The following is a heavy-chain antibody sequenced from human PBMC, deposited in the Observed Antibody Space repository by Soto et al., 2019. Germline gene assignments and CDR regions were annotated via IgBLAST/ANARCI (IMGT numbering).Heavy chain of an antibody. Sequence: SVKVSCKASGGTFSSYAISWVRQAPGQGLEWMGGIIPIFGTANYAQKFQGRVTITADESTSTAYMELSSLRSEDTAVYYCASNPTQQPYYYDSSGYYYWGQGTLVTVSS. J-gene: IGHJ4*02. V-gene: IGHV1-69*13. D-gene: IGHD3-22*01. CDR3: ASNPTQQPYYYDSSGYYY. CDR1: GGTFSSYA. CDR2: IIPIFGTA.